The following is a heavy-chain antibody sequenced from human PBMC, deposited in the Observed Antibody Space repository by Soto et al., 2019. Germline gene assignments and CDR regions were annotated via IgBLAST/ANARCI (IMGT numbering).Heavy chain of an antibody. Sequence: SETLSLTCTVSGGSISSSSYYWGWIRQPPGKGLEWIGNIYYSGSTSYNPSLKSRVTISVDTSKNQFSLKLSSVTAADTAVYYCSRLMSRGDYWGQGTLVTVSS. D-gene: IGHD2-8*01. V-gene: IGHV4-39*01. CDR3: SRLMSRGDY. CDR2: IYYSGST. CDR1: GGSISSSSYY. J-gene: IGHJ4*02.